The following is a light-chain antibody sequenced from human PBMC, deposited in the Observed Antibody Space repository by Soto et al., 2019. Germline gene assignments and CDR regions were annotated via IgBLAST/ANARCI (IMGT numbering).Light chain of an antibody. V-gene: IGKV1-5*01. CDR3: QQYNRYSSST. Sequence: INMNRSPSTLSACVLGIASITFLASQSISTYVAWYQQKPGKAPKLLIYDASSSESGVPSRFSGSGSETDFTLTISSLQPDDFATYYCQQYNRYSSSTFGQGTKVDI. J-gene: IGKJ1*01. CDR1: QSISTY. CDR2: DAS.